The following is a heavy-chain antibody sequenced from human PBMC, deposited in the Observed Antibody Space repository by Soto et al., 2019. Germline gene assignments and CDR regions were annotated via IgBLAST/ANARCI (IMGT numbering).Heavy chain of an antibody. V-gene: IGHV4-59*01. CDR1: GGSISSYY. D-gene: IGHD3-3*01. CDR3: ARGGAQRDDFWSGYYPYFDY. J-gene: IGHJ4*02. Sequence: SETLSLTCTVSGGSISSYYWSWIRQPPGKGLEWIGYIYYSGSTNYNPSLKSRVTISVDTSKNQFSLKLSSVTAADTAVYYCARGGAQRDDFWSGYYPYFDYWGQGTLVTVSS. CDR2: IYYSGST.